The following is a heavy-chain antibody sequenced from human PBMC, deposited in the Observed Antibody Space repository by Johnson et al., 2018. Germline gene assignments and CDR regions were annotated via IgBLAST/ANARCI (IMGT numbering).Heavy chain of an antibody. CDR1: GFDFRSYG. V-gene: IGHV3-33*01. J-gene: IGHJ3*01. Sequence: QVQLVQSGGGVVQPGKSLRLSCVASGFDFRSYGLHWVRQAPGKGLEWLTVIWYDGSKQYYIDSVKGRFTVSRDNSKNTLYLQMDSLRAEETAEYFWVRDNPQKKHSFDLWGQGTMVSVAS. CDR3: VRDNPQKKHSFDL. CDR2: IWYDGSKQ.